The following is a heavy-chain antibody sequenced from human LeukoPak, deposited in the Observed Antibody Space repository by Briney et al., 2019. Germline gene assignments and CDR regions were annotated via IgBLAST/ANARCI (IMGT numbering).Heavy chain of an antibody. CDR3: AKRPRDSSGYYLGAFDM. V-gene: IGHV3-23*01. Sequence: GGSLRLSCEASGFTFSSYAMTWVREAPGEGLEWVSGIYASGSATLYADTVKGRFTISRDNSKNTLYLQMNSLRAEDTAVYYCAKRPRDSSGYYLGAFDMWGQGTMVTVSS. J-gene: IGHJ3*02. D-gene: IGHD3-22*01. CDR2: IYASGSAT. CDR1: GFTFSSYA.